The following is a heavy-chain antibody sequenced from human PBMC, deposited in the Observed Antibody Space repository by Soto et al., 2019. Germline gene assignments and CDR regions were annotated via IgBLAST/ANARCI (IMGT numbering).Heavy chain of an antibody. CDR3: ARGCVVVVAAMGESGMYV. CDR1: GFTFSSYG. D-gene: IGHD2-15*01. J-gene: IGHJ6*02. Sequence: QVQLVESGGGVVQPGRSLRLSCAASGFTFSSYGMHWVRQAPGKGLAWVAVIWYDGSNKYYADSVKGRFTISRDNSKNNLYLQMNSLRAEDTAVYYCARGCVVVVAAMGESGMYVWGQGTTVTVSS. CDR2: IWYDGSNK. V-gene: IGHV3-33*01.